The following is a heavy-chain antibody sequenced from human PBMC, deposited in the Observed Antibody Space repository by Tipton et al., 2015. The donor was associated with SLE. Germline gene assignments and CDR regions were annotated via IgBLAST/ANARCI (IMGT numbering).Heavy chain of an antibody. V-gene: IGHV4-34*01. CDR2: INHSGST. Sequence: TLSLTCAVYGWSFSGYYWSWIRQPPGEGLEWIGEINHSGSTNYNPSLKSRVTISVDTSKNQFSLKLSSVTAADTAVYYCARGEDSSGWYEGTFWGQGTLVTVSS. J-gene: IGHJ4*02. CDR3: ARGEDSSGWYEGTF. CDR1: GWSFSGYY. D-gene: IGHD6-19*01.